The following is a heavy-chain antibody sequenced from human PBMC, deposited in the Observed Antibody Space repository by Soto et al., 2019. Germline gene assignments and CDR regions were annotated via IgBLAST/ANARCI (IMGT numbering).Heavy chain of an antibody. CDR3: ASTTVVAATFDF. V-gene: IGHV3-21*01. J-gene: IGHJ4*02. CDR2: ISSGSSNI. CDR1: GFAFRSYN. D-gene: IGHD2-15*01. Sequence: GGSLRLPCGASGFAFRSYNMNWVRQAPGKGLEWVASISSGSSNIYYADSVKGRFTISRDNAKNSLYLQMDSLRAEDSAVYYCASTTVVAATFDFWGQGTLVTVSS.